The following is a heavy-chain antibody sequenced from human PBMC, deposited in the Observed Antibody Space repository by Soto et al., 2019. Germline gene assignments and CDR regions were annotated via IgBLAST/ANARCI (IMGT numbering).Heavy chain of an antibody. D-gene: IGHD3-10*01. CDR1: GGSISSDGNY. J-gene: IGHJ6*02. CDR2: IYYSGST. Sequence: QVQLQESGPGLVKSSQTLSLTCTVSGGSISSDGNYWSWIRQHPGKGLEWSGYIYYSGSTNYNPSLKSRVTISVDTSKNQFSLKLKSVTASDTAVYYWARARMVRGISYDDGMDVWGQGTTVTVSS. CDR3: ARARMVRGISYDDGMDV. V-gene: IGHV4-31*03.